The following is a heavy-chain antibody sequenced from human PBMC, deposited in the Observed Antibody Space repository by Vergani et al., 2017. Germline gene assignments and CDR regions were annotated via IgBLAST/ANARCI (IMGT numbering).Heavy chain of an antibody. Sequence: EVQLVESGGGLVQPGKSLRLSCAASEFTFDDYAMHWVRQAPGKGLEWVAGITWNSDTTHYADSVKGRFTISRDISKNTLYLEMNSLSAEDTALYHCVKDHPVFDEWGRGTLVSVS. J-gene: IGHJ4*02. CDR1: EFTFDDYA. CDR2: ITWNSDTT. CDR3: VKDHPVFDE. V-gene: IGHV3-9*01.